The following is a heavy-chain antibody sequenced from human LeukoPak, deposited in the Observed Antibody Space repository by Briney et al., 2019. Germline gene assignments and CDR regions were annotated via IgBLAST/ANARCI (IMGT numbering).Heavy chain of an antibody. CDR1: GGSISSSRYY. CDR3: ARDNEYCTGGTCRLDY. V-gene: IGHV4-39*02. D-gene: IGHD2-15*01. CDR2: IYYSGST. J-gene: IGHJ4*02. Sequence: SETLSLTCTVSGGSISSSRYYWGWIRQPPGKGLEWIGSIYYSGSTYYNPSLKSRVTISVDTSKNQFSLKLSSVTAADTAVYYCARDNEYCTGGTCRLDYWGQGALVTVSS.